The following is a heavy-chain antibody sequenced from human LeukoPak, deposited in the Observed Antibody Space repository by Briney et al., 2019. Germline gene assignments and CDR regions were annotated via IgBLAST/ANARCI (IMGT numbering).Heavy chain of an antibody. J-gene: IGHJ4*02. CDR1: GFTFSSYS. CDR2: MSVSSGLI. Sequence: GGSLRLSCVASGFTFSSYSMNWVRQAPGKGLEWVSSMSVSSGLIYYGDSVKGRFTASRDNAKNSLYLQMNSLRSEDTAVYYCAREFEGSASGAGYWGQGTLVTVSS. CDR3: AREFEGSASGAGY. D-gene: IGHD1-26*01. V-gene: IGHV3-21*01.